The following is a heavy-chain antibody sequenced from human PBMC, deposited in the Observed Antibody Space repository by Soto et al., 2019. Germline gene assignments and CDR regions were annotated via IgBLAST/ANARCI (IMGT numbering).Heavy chain of an antibody. J-gene: IGHJ4*02. CDR3: ARVNPRYYDISGYSGFFFDY. Sequence: ASVKVSCKASGYTFTSYGISWVRQAPGQGLEWMGWISAYNGNTNYAQKLQGRVTMTTDTSTSTAYMELRSLRSDDTAVYYCARVNPRYYDISGYSGFFFDYWCQGTLVTVSS. D-gene: IGHD3-22*01. CDR1: GYTFTSYG. CDR2: ISAYNGNT. V-gene: IGHV1-18*01.